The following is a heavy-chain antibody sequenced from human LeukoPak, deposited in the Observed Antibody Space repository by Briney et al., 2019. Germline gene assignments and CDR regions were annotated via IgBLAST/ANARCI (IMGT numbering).Heavy chain of an antibody. Sequence: SVKVSCKASGGTFSSYAISWVRQAPGQGLEWMGGIIPIFGTANYAQKFQGRVTITADKSTSTAYMELSSLRSEDTAVYYCAHPYSSSWYYFDYWGQGTLVIVSS. V-gene: IGHV1-69*06. CDR1: GGTFSSYA. J-gene: IGHJ4*02. CDR3: AHPYSSSWYYFDY. D-gene: IGHD6-13*01. CDR2: IIPIFGTA.